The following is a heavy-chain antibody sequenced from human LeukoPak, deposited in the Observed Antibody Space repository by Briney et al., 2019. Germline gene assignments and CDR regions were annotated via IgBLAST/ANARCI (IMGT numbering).Heavy chain of an antibody. Sequence: GGSLRLSCAASGFTFDDYGMSWVRQAPGKGLEWVSSINWNGGSTGYADSVKGRFTISRDNAKNSLYLQMNSLRAEDTALYYCARGDRSYYDSSGYPFYDYWGQGTLVTVSS. CDR3: ARGDRSYYDSSGYPFYDY. D-gene: IGHD3-22*01. V-gene: IGHV3-20*04. CDR2: INWNGGST. J-gene: IGHJ4*02. CDR1: GFTFDDYG.